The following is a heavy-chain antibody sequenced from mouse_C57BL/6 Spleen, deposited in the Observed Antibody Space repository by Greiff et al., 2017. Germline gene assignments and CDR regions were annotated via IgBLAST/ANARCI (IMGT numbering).Heavy chain of an antibody. CDR3: ARHAYGNYKGLVGYFDY. Sequence: VQLQQSGAELVKPGASVKLSCKASGYTFTEYTIHWVKQRSGQGLEWIGWFYPGCRSIKYNEKFKDKATLTADKSSSTVYMEVSKLTSEDSAVYFCARHAYGNYKGLVGYFDYWGQGTTLTVSS. CDR1: GYTFTEYT. D-gene: IGHD2-10*02. J-gene: IGHJ2*01. CDR2: FYPGCRSI. V-gene: IGHV1-62-2*01.